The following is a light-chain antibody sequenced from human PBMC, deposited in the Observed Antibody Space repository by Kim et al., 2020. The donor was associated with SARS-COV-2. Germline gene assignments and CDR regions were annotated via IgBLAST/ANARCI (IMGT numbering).Light chain of an antibody. Sequence: GQRITISCSGRNSNIGGKLVSWYRQLPGTAPTVVLYGYNKRPPGVPDRISGSTSGTAASLAISGLRSEDDGDYYCATWDDRLNSPVFGGGTQLTVL. V-gene: IGLV1-44*01. J-gene: IGLJ3*02. CDR2: GYN. CDR3: ATWDDRLNSPV. CDR1: NSNIGGKL.